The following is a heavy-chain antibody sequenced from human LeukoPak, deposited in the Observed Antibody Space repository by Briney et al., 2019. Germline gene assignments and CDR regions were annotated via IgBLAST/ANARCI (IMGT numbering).Heavy chain of an antibody. J-gene: IGHJ4*02. CDR3: AREQSSTVTTYFDY. CDR2: IYSGGST. D-gene: IGHD4-17*01. CDR1: GFTVSSNY. Sequence: GGFLRLSCAASGFTVSSNYMSGVRQAPGKGLEWVSVIYSGGSTYYADSVKGRFTISRDNSKNTLYLQMNSLRAEDTAVYYCAREQSSTVTTYFDYWGQGTLVTVSS. V-gene: IGHV3-53*01.